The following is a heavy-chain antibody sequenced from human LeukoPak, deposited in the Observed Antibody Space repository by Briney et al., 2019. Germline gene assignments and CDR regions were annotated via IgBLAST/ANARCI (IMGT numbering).Heavy chain of an antibody. J-gene: IGHJ4*02. CDR1: GYTFTGYH. V-gene: IGHV1-2*02. CDR2: INPNSGGT. CDR3: ARQDCSSTSCNFDY. D-gene: IGHD2-2*01. Sequence: GASVKVSCKASGYTFTGYHMHWVRQAPGQGLEWMGWINPNSGGTNYAQKFQGRVTMTRDTSISAAYMELSRLRSDDTAVYYCARQDCSSTSCNFDYWGQGTLVTVSS.